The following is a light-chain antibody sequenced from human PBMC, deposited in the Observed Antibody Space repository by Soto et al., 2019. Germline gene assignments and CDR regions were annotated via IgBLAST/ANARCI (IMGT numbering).Light chain of an antibody. J-gene: IGKJ2*01. Sequence: AIRMTQSPSSFSASTGDRVTITCRASQGISSYLAWYQQKPGKAPKLLIYAAATLQRGAPSRFSASGSGTDFTLTISPLQSEDFATYYCQQYLSYPYTFGQGTKLEI. CDR3: QQYLSYPYT. CDR2: AAA. V-gene: IGKV1-8*01. CDR1: QGISSY.